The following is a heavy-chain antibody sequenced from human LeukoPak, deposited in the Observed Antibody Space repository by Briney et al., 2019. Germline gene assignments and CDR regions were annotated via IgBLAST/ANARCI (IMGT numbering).Heavy chain of an antibody. CDR1: GYTFTSYD. D-gene: IGHD5-18*01. J-gene: IGHJ2*01. V-gene: IGHV1-8*01. CDR3: ARVDTAEWYFDL. Sequence: ASVKVSRKASGYTFTSYDINWVRQATGQGLEWMGWMNPNSGNTGYAQKFQGRVTMTRNTSISTAYMELSSLRSEDTAVYYCARVDTAEWYFDLWGRGTLVTVSS. CDR2: MNPNSGNT.